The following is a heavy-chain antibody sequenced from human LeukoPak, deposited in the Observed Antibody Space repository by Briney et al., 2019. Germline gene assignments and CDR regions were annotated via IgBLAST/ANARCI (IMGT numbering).Heavy chain of an antibody. Sequence: GGSLRLSCAASGFSFSSYAMSWVRQSPGKGLEWVSAISGGGGSTRYADSVKGRFTISRDNSKNTLYLQMNSLRADDTAVYYCAKFFDILTGYFDSWGQGTLVTVSS. CDR1: GFSFSSYA. CDR2: ISGGGGST. D-gene: IGHD3-9*01. V-gene: IGHV3-23*01. CDR3: AKFFDILTGYFDS. J-gene: IGHJ4*02.